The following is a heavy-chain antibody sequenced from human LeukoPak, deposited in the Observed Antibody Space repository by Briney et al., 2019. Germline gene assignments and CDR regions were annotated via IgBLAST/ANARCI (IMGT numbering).Heavy chain of an antibody. CDR3: ARDHGVVAGSSDY. V-gene: IGHV3-7*01. J-gene: IGHJ4*02. CDR2: IKQDGSEK. D-gene: IGHD6-19*01. Sequence: GGSLRLSCAASGFTFTTYWMSWVRQAPGKGLEWVANIKQDGSEKYYVDSVKGRFTISRDNGKNSLYLQMNSLRAEDTAVYYCARDHGVVAGSSDYWGQGTLVTVSS. CDR1: GFTFTTYW.